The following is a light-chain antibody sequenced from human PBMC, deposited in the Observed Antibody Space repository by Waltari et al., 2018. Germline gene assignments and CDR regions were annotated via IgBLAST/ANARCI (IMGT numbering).Light chain of an antibody. Sequence: QSALPQPASVSGSPGQSITISCPVTTSDVGGYDFGSWYQHHPGQAPQPLIFDVSYRPSGVSTRFSGSKSGNTASLTISGLQAEDEADYSCSSYTSTSTLVFGSGTKVTVL. J-gene: IGLJ1*01. CDR1: TSDVGGYDF. CDR2: DVS. V-gene: IGLV2-14*03. CDR3: SSYTSTSTLV.